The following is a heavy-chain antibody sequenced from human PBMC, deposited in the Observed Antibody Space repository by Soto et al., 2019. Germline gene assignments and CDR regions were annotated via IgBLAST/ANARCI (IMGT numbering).Heavy chain of an antibody. CDR2: ITSSSDTI. D-gene: IGHD3-10*01. Sequence: EVQMVESGGGFVQPGGSLRLSCAASGFTFSSYSMNWVRQAPGKGLEWISYITSSSDTIYYADSVKGRFTISRDNAENSLSLXMNSLXXEDTAVYXXXREXXSGPDHWGQGTLVTVSS. J-gene: IGHJ4*02. V-gene: IGHV3-48*01. CDR3: XREXXSGPDH. CDR1: GFTFSSYS.